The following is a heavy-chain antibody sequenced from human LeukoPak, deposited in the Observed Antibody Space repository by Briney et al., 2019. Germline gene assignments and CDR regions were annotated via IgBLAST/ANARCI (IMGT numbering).Heavy chain of an antibody. V-gene: IGHV4-59*10. CDR2: IYTSGST. D-gene: IGHD6-13*01. CDR1: GGSISSYY. CDR3: AREVRAYSSSWYVFDY. J-gene: IGHJ4*02. Sequence: SETLSLTCAVSGGSISSYYWSWIRQPPGKGLEWIGRIYTSGSTNYNPSLTSRVTMSVDTSNNHFSLKLSSVTAADTAVYYWAREVRAYSSSWYVFDYWGQGNLVTVSS.